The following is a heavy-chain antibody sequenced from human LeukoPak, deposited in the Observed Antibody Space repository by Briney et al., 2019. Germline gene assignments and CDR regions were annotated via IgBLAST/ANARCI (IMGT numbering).Heavy chain of an antibody. CDR1: GGSFSGYY. Sequence: SETLSLTCAVYGGSFSGYYWSWIRQPPGKGLEWIGEINHSGSTNYNPSLKSRVTISVDTSKNQFSLKLSSVTAADKAVYYCARAGAGLLRYYYYGMDVWGQGTTVTVSS. CDR3: ARAGAGLLRYYYYGMDV. J-gene: IGHJ6*02. V-gene: IGHV4-34*01. CDR2: INHSGST. D-gene: IGHD2-15*01.